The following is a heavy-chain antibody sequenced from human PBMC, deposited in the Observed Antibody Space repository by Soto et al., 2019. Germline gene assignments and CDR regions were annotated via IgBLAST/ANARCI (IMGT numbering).Heavy chain of an antibody. V-gene: IGHV4-30-4*01. CDR3: ARARYDSSGYYDY. J-gene: IGHJ4*02. CDR2: IYYSWST. Sequence: QVQLQESGPGLVKPSQTLSLTCTVSGGSISSGDYYWSWIRQPPGKGLEWIGYIYYSWSTYYNPSLKSRVTISVATSKYQFYLKLSSVTDADTAVYYCARARYDSSGYYDYWGQGTLVTVSS. CDR1: GGSISSGDYY. D-gene: IGHD3-22*01.